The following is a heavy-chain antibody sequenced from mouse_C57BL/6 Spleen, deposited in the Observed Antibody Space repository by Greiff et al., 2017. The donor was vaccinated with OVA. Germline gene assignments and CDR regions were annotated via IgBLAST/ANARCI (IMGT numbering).Heavy chain of an antibody. Sequence: QVQLQPPGAELVRPGTSVKLSCKASGYTFTSYWMHWVKQRPGKGLAWIGVIDPSDSYTNSNQKFKGKATLTVDTSSSTAYVQLSSLTSEDSAVYYCSSYYGNSGYWGQGTTLTVSS. V-gene: IGHV1-59*01. CDR3: SSYYGNSGY. J-gene: IGHJ2*01. D-gene: IGHD2-1*01. CDR2: IDPSDSYT. CDR1: GYTFTSYW.